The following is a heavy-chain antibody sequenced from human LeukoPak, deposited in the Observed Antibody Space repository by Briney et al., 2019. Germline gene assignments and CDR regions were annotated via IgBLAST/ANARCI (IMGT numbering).Heavy chain of an antibody. CDR2: ISGSGGGT. J-gene: IGHJ4*02. Sequence: GGSLRLSCAASGFTFSSYAMSWVRQAPGKGLEWVSTISGSGGGTYYADSVKGRFTISRDNSKNTLYLQMNSLRAEDTAVYYCAKTMGAIDHDYWGQGTLVTVSS. V-gene: IGHV3-23*01. CDR3: AKTMGAIDHDY. CDR1: GFTFSSYA. D-gene: IGHD1-26*01.